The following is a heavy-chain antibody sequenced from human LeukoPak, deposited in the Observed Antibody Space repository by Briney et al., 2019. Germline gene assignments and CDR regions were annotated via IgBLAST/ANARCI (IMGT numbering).Heavy chain of an antibody. CDR1: GGSISCGSYY. J-gene: IGHJ5*02. CDR2: IYTSGST. V-gene: IGHV4-61*02. Sequence: SKTLSLTCTVSGGSISCGSYYWSWIRQPAGKGLEWIGRIYTSGSTNYNPSLESRVTISVDTSKNQFSLKLSSVTAADTAVYYCVTSTYSSGWYNWFDPWGQGTLVTVSS. D-gene: IGHD6-19*01. CDR3: VTSTYSSGWYNWFDP.